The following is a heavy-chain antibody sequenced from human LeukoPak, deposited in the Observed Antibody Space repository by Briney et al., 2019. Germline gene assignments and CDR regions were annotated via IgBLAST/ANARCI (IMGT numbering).Heavy chain of an antibody. J-gene: IGHJ3*02. CDR2: ISYDGSNK. D-gene: IGHD3-22*01. CDR3: ARSDYDSSGYYAFDT. V-gene: IGHV3-30-3*01. CDR1: GFTFSSYA. Sequence: GGSLRLSCAASGFTFSSYAMHWVRQAPGKGLEWVAVISYDGSNKYYADSVKGRFTISRDNSKNTLYLQMNSLRAEDTAVYYCARSDYDSSGYYAFDTRGQGTMVTVSS.